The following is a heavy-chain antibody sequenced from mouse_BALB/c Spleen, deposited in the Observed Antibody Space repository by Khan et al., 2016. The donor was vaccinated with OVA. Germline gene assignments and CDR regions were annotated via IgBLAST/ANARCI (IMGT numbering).Heavy chain of an antibody. CDR2: INPSSGYT. V-gene: IGHV1-4*01. CDR1: GYTFTSNT. Sequence: QVQLQQSGAEPARPGASVKMSCKASGYTFTSNTMHWVKQRPGQGLEWIGYINPSSGYTNYNQKFNDKATLTADKSSSTAYMQLSSRTSEDSAVYYCARRTTSYAMDYWGQGTSVTVSS. CDR3: ARRTTSYAMDY. D-gene: IGHD1-1*01. J-gene: IGHJ4*01.